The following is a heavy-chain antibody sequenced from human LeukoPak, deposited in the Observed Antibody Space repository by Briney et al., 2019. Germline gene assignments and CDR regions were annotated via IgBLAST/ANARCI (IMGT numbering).Heavy chain of an antibody. CDR2: ISSSSSYI. V-gene: IGHV3-21*01. Sequence: GGSLRLSCAASGFTFSSYSMNWVRQAPGKGLEWVSSISSSSSYIYYADSVKGRFTISRDNAKNSLYLQMNSLRAEDTAVYYCARGGSTVTEYYFDYWGQGTLVTVSS. CDR1: GFTFSSYS. J-gene: IGHJ4*02. D-gene: IGHD5-18*01. CDR3: ARGGSTVTEYYFDY.